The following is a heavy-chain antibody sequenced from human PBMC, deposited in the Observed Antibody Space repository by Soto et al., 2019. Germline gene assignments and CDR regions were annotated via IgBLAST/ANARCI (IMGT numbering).Heavy chain of an antibody. CDR3: TKAPNLVRGFMGQKLLWLDP. V-gene: IGHV1-18*01. J-gene: IGHJ5*02. Sequence: PLKVSCEASGYTFTSYGISWVRQAPGQGLEWMGGIDPEDGEAIYAQQFQGRLIVTEDTSTDTAHMELTALRFDDTAVYYCTKAPNLVRGFMGQKLLWLDPWGQGTLVTVSS. D-gene: IGHD3-10*01. CDR1: GYTFTSYG. CDR2: IDPEDGEA.